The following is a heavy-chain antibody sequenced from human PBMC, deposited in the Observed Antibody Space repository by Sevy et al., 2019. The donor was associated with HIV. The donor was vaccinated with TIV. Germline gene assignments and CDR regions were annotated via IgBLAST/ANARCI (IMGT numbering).Heavy chain of an antibody. CDR3: AREVKNYDYIWGSFPPNNYYYYYGMDV. Sequence: GGSLRLSCAASGFTFSDYYMSWIRQAPGKGLEWVSYISSSSSYTNYADSVKGRLTISRANAKNSLDLQMNSLRAEDTAVYYCAREVKNYDYIWGSFPPNNYYYYYGMDVWGQGTTVTVSS. CDR2: ISSSSSYT. V-gene: IGHV3-11*06. CDR1: GFTFSDYY. J-gene: IGHJ6*02. D-gene: IGHD3-16*01.